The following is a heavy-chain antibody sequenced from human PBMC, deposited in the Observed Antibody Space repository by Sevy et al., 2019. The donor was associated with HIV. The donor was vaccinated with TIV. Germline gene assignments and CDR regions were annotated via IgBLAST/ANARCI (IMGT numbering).Heavy chain of an antibody. V-gene: IGHV3-30*03. J-gene: IGHJ3*01. CDR3: ATAGGVP. CDR2: ISYDGSNK. D-gene: IGHD2-8*02. Sequence: GGALRLSCAASGFTFSSYGMHWVRQAPGKGLEWVAVISYDGSNKYYADSLKGRFTISRDNSKNTLNLQMNSLRAEDTAVYYCATAGGVPWGQGTMVTVSS. CDR1: GFTFSSYG.